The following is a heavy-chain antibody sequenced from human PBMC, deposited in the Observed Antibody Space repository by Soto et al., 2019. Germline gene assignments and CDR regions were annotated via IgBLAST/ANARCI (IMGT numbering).Heavy chain of an antibody. CDR3: ARDHWQLDYYYYYMDV. J-gene: IGHJ6*03. CDR1: GFTFSSYE. D-gene: IGHD6-6*01. Sequence: GGSLRLSCAASGFTFSSYEMNWVRQAPGKGLEWVSYISSSGSTIYYADSVKGRFTISRDNAKNSLYLQMNSLRAEDTAVYYCARDHWQLDYYYYYMDVWGKGTTVTVSS. CDR2: ISSSGSTI. V-gene: IGHV3-48*03.